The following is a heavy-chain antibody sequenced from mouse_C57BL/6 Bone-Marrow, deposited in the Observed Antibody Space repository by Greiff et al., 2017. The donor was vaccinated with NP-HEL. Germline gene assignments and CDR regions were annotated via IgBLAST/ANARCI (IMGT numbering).Heavy chain of an antibody. CDR2: IDPSDSYT. D-gene: IGHD1-1*01. CDR1: GYTFTSYW. V-gene: IGHV1-50*01. J-gene: IGHJ2*01. CDR3: ARKGNYYGSSYAYFDY. Sequence: QVQLQQPGAELVKPGASVKLSCKASGYTFTSYWMQWVKQRPGQGLEWIGEIDPSDSYTNYNQKFKGKATLTVDTSSSTAYMQLSSLTSEDSAVYYCARKGNYYGSSYAYFDYWGQGTTLTVSS.